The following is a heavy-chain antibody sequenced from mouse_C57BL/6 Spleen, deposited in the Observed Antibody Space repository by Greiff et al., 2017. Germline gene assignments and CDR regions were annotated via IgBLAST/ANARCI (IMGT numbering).Heavy chain of an antibody. CDR3: AREGYGSRYFDV. CDR1: GFTFSDYY. CDR2: INYDGSST. D-gene: IGHD1-1*01. Sequence: DVKLVESEGGLVQPGSSMKLSCTASGFTFSDYYMAWVRQVPEKGLEWVANINYDGSSTYYLDSLKSRFIISRDNAKNILYLQMSSLKSEDTATYYCAREGYGSRYFDVWGTGTTVTVSS. J-gene: IGHJ1*03. V-gene: IGHV5-16*01.